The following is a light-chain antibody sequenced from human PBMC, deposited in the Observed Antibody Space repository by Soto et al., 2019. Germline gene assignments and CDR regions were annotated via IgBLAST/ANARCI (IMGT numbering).Light chain of an antibody. CDR1: SSNIGNNY. Sequence: QAVVTQPPSVSAAPGQKVTISCSGSSSNIGNNYVSWYQQLPGTAPKLLIYENNKRPSGIPDRFSGSKSGTSATLGITGLQTGDEADYYCGTWDSSLNTYVFGSGTKLTVL. J-gene: IGLJ1*01. CDR2: ENN. CDR3: GTWDSSLNTYV. V-gene: IGLV1-51*02.